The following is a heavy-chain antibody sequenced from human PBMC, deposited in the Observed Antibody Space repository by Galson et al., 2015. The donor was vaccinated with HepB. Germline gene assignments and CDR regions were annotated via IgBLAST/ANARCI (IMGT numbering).Heavy chain of an antibody. CDR2: ISSSSDTM. CDR1: GFTSSTYS. V-gene: IGHV3-48*02. J-gene: IGHJ2*01. CDR3: ARGGLLWTAPGTRLGY. D-gene: IGHD6-13*01. Sequence: SLRLSCAASGFTSSTYSMNWVRQAPRKGLEWVSYISSSSDTMYYADYVKGRFTISRDNAKNSLFLQMNSLRDDDAAVYYCARGGLLWTAPGTRLGYWGRGTLVTVSS.